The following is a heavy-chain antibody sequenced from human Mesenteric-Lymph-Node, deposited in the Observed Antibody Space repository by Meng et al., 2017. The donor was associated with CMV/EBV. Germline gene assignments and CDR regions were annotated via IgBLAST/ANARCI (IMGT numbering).Heavy chain of an antibody. CDR1: GFTFSSYA. D-gene: IGHD1-26*01. J-gene: IGHJ4*02. V-gene: IGHV3-23*03. Sequence: LSCAASGFTFSSYAMGWVRQAPGKGLEWVSVIYSGGSTTYYSDSVKGQFTISRDDSKNTLHLQMNSLGPDDTAVYYCARDELTFYFDYWGQGALVTVSS. CDR3: ARDELTFYFDY. CDR2: IYSGGSTT.